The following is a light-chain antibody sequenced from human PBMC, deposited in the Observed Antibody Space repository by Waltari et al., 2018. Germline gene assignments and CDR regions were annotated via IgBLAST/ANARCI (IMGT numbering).Light chain of an antibody. CDR1: SSDVRSFDF. CDR3: CSYESPNTWV. Sequence: QSALTQPASVSGSPGQSITISCTGTSSDVRSFDFVSWYRHHPGKAPELIIYEVRKRPSGVSNRFSGSYSGNTASLTISGLQAEDEADYYCCSYESPNTWVFGGGTKLTVL. CDR2: EVR. J-gene: IGLJ2*01. V-gene: IGLV2-23*02.